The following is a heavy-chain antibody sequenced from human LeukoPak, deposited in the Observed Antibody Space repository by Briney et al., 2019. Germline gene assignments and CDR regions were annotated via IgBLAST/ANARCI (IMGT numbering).Heavy chain of an antibody. CDR3: ARGWDRDCTSTSYYIAYN. CDR1: GFIFSNYV. CDR2: ISYDGSNK. D-gene: IGHD2-2*01. J-gene: IGHJ4*02. Sequence: GRSLRLPCAASGFIFSNYVMHWVRHPPGKGLEWVAVISYDGSNKYYADSVKGRFTISRDNSKNTLYLQMNSLRAEDTAVYYCARGWDRDCTSTSYYIAYNWGQGTLVSVSS. V-gene: IGHV3-30-3*01.